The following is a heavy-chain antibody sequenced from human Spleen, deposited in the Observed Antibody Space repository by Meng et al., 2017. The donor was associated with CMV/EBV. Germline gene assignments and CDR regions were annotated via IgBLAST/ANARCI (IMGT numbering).Heavy chain of an antibody. J-gene: IGHJ4*02. CDR1: GATVSSNRAA. CDR2: TYYRSKWYN. V-gene: IGHV6-1*01. D-gene: IGHD3-3*01. Sequence: GATVSSNRAAWNWFRQSPSRGLEWLGRTYYRSKWYNDYAVSVKSRIILNPDTSKKQFSLQLNSVIPEDTTVYDCARDSHDFWSGCDYWGQGTLVTVSS. CDR3: ARDSHDFWSGCDY.